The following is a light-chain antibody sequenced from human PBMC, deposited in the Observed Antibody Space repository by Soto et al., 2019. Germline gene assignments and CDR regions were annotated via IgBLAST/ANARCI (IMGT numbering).Light chain of an antibody. V-gene: IGKV2-30*01. CDR2: NVS. CDR1: QSLEYSDGKTY. Sequence: DLVLTQSTTSLHVTLGQPASISCRSRQSLEYSDGKTYLSWFQQRPGQSPRRLIYNVSNRDSGVPDRFSGSGSGTDFTLKISRVEAEDVGVYYCMQGTYWPLTLGGGAKVDIK. J-gene: IGKJ4*01. CDR3: MQGTYWPLT.